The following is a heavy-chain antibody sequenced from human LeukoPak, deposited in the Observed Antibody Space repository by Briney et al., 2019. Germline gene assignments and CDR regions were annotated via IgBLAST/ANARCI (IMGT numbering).Heavy chain of an antibody. D-gene: IGHD6-13*01. CDR2: IYHSGST. CDR3: AREGSSWPGCFDY. J-gene: IGHJ4*02. Sequence: SETLSLTCTVSGYSISSGYYWGWIRQPPGKGLEWIGSIYHSGSTYYNPSLKSRVTISVDTSKNQFSLKLSSVTAADTAVYYCAREGSSWPGCFDYWGQGTLVTVSS. CDR1: GYSISSGYY. V-gene: IGHV4-38-2*02.